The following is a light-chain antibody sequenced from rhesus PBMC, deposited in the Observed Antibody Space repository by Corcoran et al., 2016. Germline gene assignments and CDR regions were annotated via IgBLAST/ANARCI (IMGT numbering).Light chain of an antibody. Sequence: DIQMTQSPSALSASVGDRVTLSCRASHNIYSDLVWYQQKPGKAPKLLIYATFSLQPGIPSRFSGSGSGTDFTLTISRLQPDDSAAYYCHHCCDSTYSFSQGTKVGI. CDR3: HHCCDSTYS. CDR2: ATF. V-gene: IGKV1S8*01. J-gene: IGKJ2*01. CDR1: HNIYSD.